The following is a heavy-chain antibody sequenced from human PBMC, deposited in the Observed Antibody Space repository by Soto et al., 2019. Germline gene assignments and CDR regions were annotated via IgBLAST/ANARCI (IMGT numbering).Heavy chain of an antibody. CDR3: ARPKEDYYYGMDV. J-gene: IGHJ6*02. Sequence: ASETLSLTCTVSGGSISSYYWSWIRQPPGKGLEWIGYIYYSGSTNYNPSLKSRVTISVDTSKNQFSLKLSSVTAADTAVYYCARPKEDYYYGMDVWGQGTTVTVSS. V-gene: IGHV4-59*08. CDR1: GGSISSYY. CDR2: IYYSGST.